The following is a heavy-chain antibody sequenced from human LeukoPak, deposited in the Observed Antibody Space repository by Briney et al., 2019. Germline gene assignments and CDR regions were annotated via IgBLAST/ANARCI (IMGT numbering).Heavy chain of an antibody. CDR1: GGSISSYY. Sequence: SETLSLTCTVSGGSISSYYWSWIRQPPGKGLEWIGYIYYSGSTNYNPSLKSRVTISVDTSKNQFSLRMSSVTAADTAVYYCARQSGSYSLYYFDYWGQGALVTVSS. CDR2: IYYSGST. V-gene: IGHV4-59*08. J-gene: IGHJ4*02. CDR3: ARQSGSYSLYYFDY. D-gene: IGHD1-26*01.